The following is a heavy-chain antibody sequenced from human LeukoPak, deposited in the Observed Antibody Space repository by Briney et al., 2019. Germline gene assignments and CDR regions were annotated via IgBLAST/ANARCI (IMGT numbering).Heavy chain of an antibody. CDR3: ARCRGGFGELFAS. D-gene: IGHD3-10*01. CDR2: IIHSGNT. J-gene: IGHJ5*02. Sequence: SQTLSLTCTVSGGSISSGGYFWSWIRQPPGKGLEWIGYIIHSGNTYYNPSLKSRVTISLDSSNNQFSLEVTSVTAADTAVYYCARCRGGFGELFASWGQGTLVTVSS. V-gene: IGHV4-30-2*01. CDR1: GGSISSGGYF.